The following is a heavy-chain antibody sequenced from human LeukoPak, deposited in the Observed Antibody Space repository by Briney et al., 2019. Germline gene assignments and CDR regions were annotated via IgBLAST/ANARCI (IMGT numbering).Heavy chain of an antibody. CDR3: ARDALLWFGELSNWFDP. D-gene: IGHD3-10*01. Sequence: ASVKVSCKASGYTFTSYGISGVRQAPGQGLEWMGWISAYNGNTNYAQKLQGRVNMTTDTSTSTAYMELRSLRSDDTAVYYCARDALLWFGELSNWFDPWGQGTLVTVSS. V-gene: IGHV1-18*01. CDR2: ISAYNGNT. J-gene: IGHJ5*02. CDR1: GYTFTSYG.